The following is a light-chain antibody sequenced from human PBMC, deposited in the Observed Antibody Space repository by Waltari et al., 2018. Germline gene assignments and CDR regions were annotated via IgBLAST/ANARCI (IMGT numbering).Light chain of an antibody. V-gene: IGLV4-60*03. CDR3: ETWDSNAQGV. J-gene: IGLJ3*02. CDR1: SRHSSDI. CDR2: FEGSGSY. Sequence: QPVLTHPSSAPASLGSSVKPTCTLTSRHSSDIIAWHQQQAGKAPRYLMKFEGSGSYNKGSGVPDRFSGSSSGADRYLTISNLQSEDEADYYCETWDSNAQGVFGGGTKLTVL.